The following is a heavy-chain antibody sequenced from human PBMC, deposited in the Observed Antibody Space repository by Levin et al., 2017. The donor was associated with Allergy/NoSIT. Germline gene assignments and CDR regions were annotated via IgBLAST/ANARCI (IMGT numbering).Heavy chain of an antibody. CDR3: TRIYCSSTSCLLVFFEH. Sequence: GGSLRLSCTVSGFTFENFGLTWVRQAPGKGLEWVGLIRSKAYGGTTEYAASVEGRFTISTDDSRTIAYLQMNSLKTEDTAVYYCTRIYCSSTSCLLVFFEHWGQGSLVTVSS. J-gene: IGHJ1*01. D-gene: IGHD2-2*01. CDR1: GFTFENFG. CDR2: IRSKAYGGTT. V-gene: IGHV3-49*04.